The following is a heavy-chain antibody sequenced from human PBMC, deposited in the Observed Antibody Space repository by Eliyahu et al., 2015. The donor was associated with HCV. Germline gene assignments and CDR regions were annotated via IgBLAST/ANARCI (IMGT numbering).Heavy chain of an antibody. V-gene: IGHV3-30*01. CDR1: GFTSSHYA. CDR2: IAYDGSDK. CDR3: ARDLRAYTSDWYEGAS. Sequence: QVHLVESGGGVVQPGWSLRLSCAASGFTSSHYAMHWVRQAPGKGLEWVALIAYDGSDKYYADSVKGRFTISRDNSKNTLFLQMNSLRGEDTAVYFCARDLRAYTSDWYEGASWGQGTLVTVSS. D-gene: IGHD6-13*01. J-gene: IGHJ5*02.